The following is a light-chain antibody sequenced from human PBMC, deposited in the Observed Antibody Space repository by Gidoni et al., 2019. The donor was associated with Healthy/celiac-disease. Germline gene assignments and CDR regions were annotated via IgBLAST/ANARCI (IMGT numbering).Light chain of an antibody. J-gene: IGKJ2*01. CDR3: EKYYSTPYT. V-gene: IGKV4-1*01. CDR1: QSVLYSSNNKNY. CDR2: WAS. Sequence: DIVLTQSPDSLAVSLGERATINCKSSQSVLYSSNNKNYLAWYQQKPGQPPKLLIYWASTRESGGPDRFSGSGSGTDFTLTISSLQAEDVAVYYCEKYYSTPYTFGQGTKLEIK.